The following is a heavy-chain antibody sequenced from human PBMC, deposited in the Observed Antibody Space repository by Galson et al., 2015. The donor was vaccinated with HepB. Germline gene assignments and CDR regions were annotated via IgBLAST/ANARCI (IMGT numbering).Heavy chain of an antibody. Sequence: LRLSCAASGFTFSSYGMHWVRQAPGKGLEWMAVISYDGSNVYYGDSVKGRFTISRDNSKNTLYLQMNSLRAEDTSVYYCAKVGGGYSSGRRGEFEYWGQGTLVTVSS. J-gene: IGHJ4*02. D-gene: IGHD6-19*01. V-gene: IGHV3-30*18. CDR1: GFTFSSYG. CDR3: AKVGGGYSSGRRGEFEY. CDR2: ISYDGSNV.